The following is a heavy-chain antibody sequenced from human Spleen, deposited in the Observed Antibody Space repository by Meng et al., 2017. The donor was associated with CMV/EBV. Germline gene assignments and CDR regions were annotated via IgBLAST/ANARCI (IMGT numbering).Heavy chain of an antibody. D-gene: IGHD6-13*01. J-gene: IGHJ4*02. V-gene: IGHV7-4-1*02. Sequence: SCKASGNTFTNYAMNWVRQAPGQGLEWVGWINTNTGNPTYAQGFTGRFVFSLDTSVSTAYLQISSLKAEDTAVYYCAREASGIEFDYWGQGTLVTVSS. CDR1: GNTFTNYA. CDR2: INTNTGNP. CDR3: AREASGIEFDY.